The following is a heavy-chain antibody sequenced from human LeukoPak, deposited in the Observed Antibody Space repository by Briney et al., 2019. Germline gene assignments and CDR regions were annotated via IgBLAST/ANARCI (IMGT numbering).Heavy chain of an antibody. CDR1: GYTFTSYD. Sequence: GASVKVSCKASGYTFTSYDINWVRQATGQGLEWMGWMNPNSGNTGYAQKFQGRVTMTRDTSTSTVYMELSSLRSEDTAVYYCARDGFPGYFDYWGQGTLVTVSS. V-gene: IGHV1-8*01. D-gene: IGHD3-10*01. J-gene: IGHJ4*02. CDR2: MNPNSGNT. CDR3: ARDGFPGYFDY.